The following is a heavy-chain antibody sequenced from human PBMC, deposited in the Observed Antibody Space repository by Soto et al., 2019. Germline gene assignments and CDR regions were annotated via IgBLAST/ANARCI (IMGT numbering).Heavy chain of an antibody. Sequence: SVKVSCKASGFTFTSSAVQWVRQARGQRLEWIGWIVVGSGNTNYAQKFQERVTITRDMSTSTAYMELSSLRSEDTAVYYCAADGRSAHVLRFLEWYYFDYWGQGTLVTVSS. V-gene: IGHV1-58*01. D-gene: IGHD3-3*01. J-gene: IGHJ4*02. CDR2: IVVGSGNT. CDR3: AADGRSAHVLRFLEWYYFDY. CDR1: GFTFTSSA.